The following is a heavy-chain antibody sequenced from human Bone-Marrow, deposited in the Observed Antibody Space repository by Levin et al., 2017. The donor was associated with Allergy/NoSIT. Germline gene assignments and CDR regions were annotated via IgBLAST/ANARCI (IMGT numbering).Heavy chain of an antibody. CDR1: GFTFSSYA. CDR2: IVNSGST. D-gene: IGHD1-1*01. J-gene: IGHJ4*02. CDR3: AKGTTTGTTRSDY. V-gene: IGHV3-23*01. Sequence: GESLKIFCAASGFTFSSYAMSWVRQAPGKGLEWISSIVNSGSTYYAESVKGRFTISRDNSKNTLYLQMNSLRADDTAEYYCAKGTTTGTTRSDYWGQGTLVTVSS.